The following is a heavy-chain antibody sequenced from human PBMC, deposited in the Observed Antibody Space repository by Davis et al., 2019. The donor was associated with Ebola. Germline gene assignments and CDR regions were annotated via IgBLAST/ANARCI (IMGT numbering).Heavy chain of an antibody. CDR3: AEGGTNNFLGAN. CDR1: GFTFSSYA. V-gene: IGHV3-23*01. D-gene: IGHD2-8*01. Sequence: GESLKISCAVSGFTFSSYAMSWVRQAPGGGLEWVSGISASGADIKYADSVRGRFSISRDDSKSTLYLQMDSLRVEDTAVFYCAEGGTNNFLGANWGQGTLVTVSS. CDR2: ISASGADI. J-gene: IGHJ4*02.